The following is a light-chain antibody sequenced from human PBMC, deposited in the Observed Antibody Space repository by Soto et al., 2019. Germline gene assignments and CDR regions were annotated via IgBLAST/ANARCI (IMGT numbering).Light chain of an antibody. CDR3: QQYGSSPLT. CDR2: DAS. J-gene: IGKJ4*01. V-gene: IGKV3-20*01. Sequence: EIVLTHSPGTLSLSPGERATLSCRASQSVTSDYFAWYQQKPGQAPKLLIYDASSRATGIPDRFSGSGSGTDFTLTISRLEPEDFAVYYCQQYGSSPLTFGGGTKVEIK. CDR1: QSVTSDY.